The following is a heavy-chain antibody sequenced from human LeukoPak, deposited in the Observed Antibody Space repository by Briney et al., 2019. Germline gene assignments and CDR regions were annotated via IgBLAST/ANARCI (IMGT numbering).Heavy chain of an antibody. CDR1: GFSFSAHW. CDR2: INGDATAT. J-gene: IGHJ4*02. V-gene: IGHV3-74*01. Sequence: HPGGSLRLSCAASGFSFSAHWMHWVRQAPGKGLVWVAQINGDATATNYAGSVKGRFTISRDNAKNTVHLQMSTLTAEDTAVYYCAKDKLWGASDHWGQGSLVTVSS. D-gene: IGHD2-21*01. CDR3: AKDKLWGASDH.